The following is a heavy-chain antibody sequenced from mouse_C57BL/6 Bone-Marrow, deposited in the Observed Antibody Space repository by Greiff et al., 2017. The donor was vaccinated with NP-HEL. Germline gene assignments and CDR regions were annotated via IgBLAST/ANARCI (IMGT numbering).Heavy chain of an antibody. CDR1: GYSFTGYY. V-gene: IGHV1-42*01. J-gene: IGHJ4*01. CDR2: INPSTGGT. D-gene: IGHD2-2*01. CDR3: ARSRLYYYAMDY. Sequence: EVQLQQSGPELVKPGASVKISCKASGYSFTGYYMNWVKQSPEKSLEWIGEINPSTGGTTYNQKFKAKATLTVDKSSSTAYMQLKSLTSEDSAVYYCARSRLYYYAMDYWGQGTSVTVSS.